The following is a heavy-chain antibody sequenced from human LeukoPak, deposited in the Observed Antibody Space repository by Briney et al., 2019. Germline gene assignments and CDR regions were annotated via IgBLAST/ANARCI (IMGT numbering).Heavy chain of an antibody. Sequence: GGSLRLSCAASGFTFTKYGMHWVRQAPGKGLEWVAVIWHDGRNKYYADSVKGRFTISRDNSKNTLYLQMNSLRAEDTAVYYCARGGGPFDYWGQGTLVTVSS. CDR1: GFTFTKYG. J-gene: IGHJ4*02. D-gene: IGHD3-10*01. CDR2: IWHDGRNK. V-gene: IGHV3-33*01. CDR3: ARGGGPFDY.